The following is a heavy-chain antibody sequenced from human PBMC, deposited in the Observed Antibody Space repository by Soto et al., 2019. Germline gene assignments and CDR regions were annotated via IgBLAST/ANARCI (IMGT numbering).Heavy chain of an antibody. CDR2: TYYRSKWYN. J-gene: IGHJ6*02. D-gene: IGHD3-10*01. CDR1: GDSVSINSAA. CDR3: ARVEGDYGSGSRGAYGMDV. V-gene: IGHV6-1*01. Sequence: PSQTLSLTCAISGDSVSINSAAWNWIRQSPSRGLEWLGRTYYRSKWYNDYAVSVKSRITINPDTSKNQFSLQLNSVTPEDTAVYYCARVEGDYGSGSRGAYGMDVWGQGTTVTVSS.